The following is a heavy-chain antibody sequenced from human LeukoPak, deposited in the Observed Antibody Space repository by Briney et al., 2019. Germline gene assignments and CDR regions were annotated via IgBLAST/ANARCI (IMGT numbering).Heavy chain of an antibody. CDR3: ARASADYYGSGSTPFDY. D-gene: IGHD3-10*01. CDR2: IYYSGST. J-gene: IGHJ4*02. V-gene: IGHV4-59*01. Sequence: SETLSLTCTVSGGSISSYYWSWIRQPPGKGLEWIGYIYYSGSTNYNSSLKSRVTISVDTSKNQFSLKLSSVTAADTAVYYCARASADYYGSGSTPFDYWGQGTLVTVSS. CDR1: GGSISSYY.